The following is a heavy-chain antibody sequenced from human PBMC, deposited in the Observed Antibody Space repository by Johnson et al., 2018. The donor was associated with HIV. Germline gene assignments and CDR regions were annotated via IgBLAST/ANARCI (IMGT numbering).Heavy chain of an antibody. CDR2: VNWNADTT. Sequence: VQLVESGGGVVQPGGSLRLSCAASGFSFRSYWMSWVRQAPGKGLEWVSGVNWNADTTSYAGSVKGRFTISRDTAKKSLYLQMNSLRVEDTALYYCAREGGGSNEDDAFDIWGQGTMVTVSS. J-gene: IGHJ3*02. CDR1: GFSFRSYW. V-gene: IGHV3-20*04. D-gene: IGHD1-26*01. CDR3: AREGGGSNEDDAFDI.